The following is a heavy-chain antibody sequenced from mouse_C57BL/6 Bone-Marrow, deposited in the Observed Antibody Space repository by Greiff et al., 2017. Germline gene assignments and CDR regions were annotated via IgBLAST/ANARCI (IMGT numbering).Heavy chain of an antibody. V-gene: IGHV1-75*01. J-gene: IGHJ2*01. Sequence: VQLLESGPGLVKPGASVKISCAASGYTFTGYSITWVRQRPGQGLEWIGCIFPGSGSTYYTEKFKGRSTLTVDKSSSTAYMLLSSLTSEDSAVYFCARLFDYWGQGTTLTVSS. CDR2: IFPGSGST. CDR3: ARLFDY. CDR1: GYTFTGYS.